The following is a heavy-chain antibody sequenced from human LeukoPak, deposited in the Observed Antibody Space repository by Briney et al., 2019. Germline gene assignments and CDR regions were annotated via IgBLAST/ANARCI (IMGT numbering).Heavy chain of an antibody. CDR2: TYYRSKWDN. D-gene: IGHD5-12*01. Sequence: SQTLSLTCAISGDSVSSNSAAWNWIRQSPSRGLEWLGRTYYRSKWDNDYAVSVKSRITINPDTSKNQSSLQLNSVTLEDTAVYYCARGATPPSGAFDIWGQGTMVTVSS. CDR3: ARGATPPSGAFDI. V-gene: IGHV6-1*01. CDR1: GDSVSSNSAA. J-gene: IGHJ3*02.